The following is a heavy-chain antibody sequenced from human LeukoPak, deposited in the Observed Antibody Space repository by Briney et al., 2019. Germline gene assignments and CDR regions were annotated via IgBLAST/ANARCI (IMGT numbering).Heavy chain of an antibody. CDR2: IYYSGST. V-gene: IGHV4-59*01. CDR3: VRTALSRQEGAFDI. Sequence: SETLSLTCTVSGGSISSYYWSWIRQPPGKGLEWIGYIYYSGSTNYNPSLTSRVTISVDTSKNQFSLKLPSVTAADTAVYYCVRTALSRQEGAFDIWGLGTMVTVST. J-gene: IGHJ3*02. CDR1: GGSISSYY.